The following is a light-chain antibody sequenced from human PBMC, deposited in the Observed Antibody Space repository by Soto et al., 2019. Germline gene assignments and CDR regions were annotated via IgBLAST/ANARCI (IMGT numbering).Light chain of an antibody. CDR1: QSISSW. V-gene: IGKV1-5*01. CDR2: DAS. J-gene: IGKJ1*01. Sequence: DIQMPQSPSTLSASVGDSVTITCRASQSISSWLAWYQQKPGKAPKLLIYDASSLESGVPSRFSGSGSGTEFTLTISSLQTDDFSTYYCQQYNSYSWTVGQGTKVDIK. CDR3: QQYNSYSWT.